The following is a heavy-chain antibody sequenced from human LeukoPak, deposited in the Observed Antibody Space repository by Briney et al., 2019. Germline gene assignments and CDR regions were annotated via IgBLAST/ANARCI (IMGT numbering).Heavy chain of an antibody. CDR3: ARRGGDFWSGYLNWFDP. J-gene: IGHJ5*02. D-gene: IGHD3-3*01. Sequence: PSETLPLTCTVSGGSISSSSYYWGWIRQPPGKGLEWIGSIYYSGSTYYNPSLKSRVTISVDTSKNQFSLKLSSVTAADTAVYYCARRGGDFWSGYLNWFDPWGQGTLVTVSS. CDR1: GGSISSSSYY. V-gene: IGHV4-39*01. CDR2: IYYSGST.